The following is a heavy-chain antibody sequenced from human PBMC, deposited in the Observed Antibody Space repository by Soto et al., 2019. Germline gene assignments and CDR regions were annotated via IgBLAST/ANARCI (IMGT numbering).Heavy chain of an antibody. J-gene: IGHJ5*02. CDR3: AGGGYSSSSIRFDP. CDR1: GYTFSGYF. D-gene: IGHD6-6*01. CDR2: INPNSGAT. V-gene: IGHV1-2*02. Sequence: GASVKVSCKASGYTFSGYFIHWVRQAPGQGLEWMGMINPNSGATKFPHSSRAGVTMTRDTSITTVYMELSRLTSADTAVYYCAGGGYSSSSIRFDPWGQGTLVTRLL.